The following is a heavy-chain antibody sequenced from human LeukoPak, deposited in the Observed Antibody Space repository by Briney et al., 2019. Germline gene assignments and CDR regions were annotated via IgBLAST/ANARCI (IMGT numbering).Heavy chain of an antibody. J-gene: IGHJ4*02. Sequence: SVTVSCTASGFTFTSSAMQWVRQARGQRLEWIGWIVVGSGNTNYAQKFQERVTITRDMSTSTAYMELSSLRSEDTAVYYCAADGSGTPELLDYWGQGTLVTVSS. CDR3: AADGSGTPELLDY. CDR2: IVVGSGNT. V-gene: IGHV1-58*02. CDR1: GFTFTSSA. D-gene: IGHD3-10*01.